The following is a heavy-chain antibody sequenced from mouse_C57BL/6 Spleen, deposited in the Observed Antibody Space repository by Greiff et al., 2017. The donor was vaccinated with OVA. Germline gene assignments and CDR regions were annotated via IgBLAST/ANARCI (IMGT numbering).Heavy chain of an antibody. D-gene: IGHD2-3*01. CDR3: AIDDGYYVGYFDY. Sequence: QVQLKQPGAELVKPGASVKVSCKASGYTFTSYWMHWVKQRPGQGLEWIGRIHPSDSDTNYNQKFKGKATLTVDKSSSTAYMQLSSLTSEDSAVYYCAIDDGYYVGYFDYWGQGTTLTVSS. V-gene: IGHV1-74*01. CDR1: GYTFTSYW. J-gene: IGHJ2*01. CDR2: IHPSDSDT.